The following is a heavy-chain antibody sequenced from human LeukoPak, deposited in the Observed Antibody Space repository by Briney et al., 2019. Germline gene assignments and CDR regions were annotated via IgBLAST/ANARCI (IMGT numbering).Heavy chain of an antibody. V-gene: IGHV3-30*04. CDR2: ISYDGNNK. J-gene: IGHJ4*02. CDR1: GFTLSSYA. D-gene: IGHD2-2*02. CDR3: ARGIAGYCSSTSCYRGVTD. Sequence: GSLRLSCAASGFTLSSYAMHWVRQAPGKGLEWVAVISYDGNNKYYADSVKGRFTISRDNSKNTLYLQMNSLRAEDTAVYYCARGIAGYCSSTSCYRGVTDWGQGTLVTVSS.